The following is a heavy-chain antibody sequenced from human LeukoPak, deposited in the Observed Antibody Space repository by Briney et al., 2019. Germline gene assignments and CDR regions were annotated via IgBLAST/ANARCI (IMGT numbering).Heavy chain of an antibody. V-gene: IGHV1-2*02. CDR3: ARDQAVAAPVAWFDP. CDR2: INPNSGGT. J-gene: IGHJ5*02. Sequence: ASVKVSCKASGYTFTGYYMHWVRQAPGQGLEWMGWINPNSGGTNYAQKLQGRVTMTTDTSTSTAYMELRSLRSDDTAVYYCARDQAVAAPVAWFDPWGQGTLVTVSS. D-gene: IGHD6-19*01. CDR1: GYTFTGYY.